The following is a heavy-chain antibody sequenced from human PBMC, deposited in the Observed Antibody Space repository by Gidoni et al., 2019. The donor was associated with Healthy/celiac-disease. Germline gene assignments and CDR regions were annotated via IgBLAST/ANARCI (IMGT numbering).Heavy chain of an antibody. J-gene: IGHJ5*02. Sequence: QVQLVQSGAEVKKPGASVKVSCKASGYTFTGYYMHWVRQAPGQGLEWMGRINPNSGGTNYAQKFQGRVTMTRDTSISTAYMELSRLRSDDTAVYYCAREVVVVVAATQAGWFDPWGQGTLVTVSS. CDR1: GYTFTGYY. CDR3: AREVVVVVAATQAGWFDP. CDR2: INPNSGGT. D-gene: IGHD2-15*01. V-gene: IGHV1-2*06.